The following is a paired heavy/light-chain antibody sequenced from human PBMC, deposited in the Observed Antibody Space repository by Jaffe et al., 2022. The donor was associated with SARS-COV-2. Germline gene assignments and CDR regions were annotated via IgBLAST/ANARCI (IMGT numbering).Light chain of an antibody. CDR2: EDS. CDR3: QSYDKNSVV. CDR1: SGRIASNY. Sequence: NFMLTQPHSVSESPGKTVTISCTRSSGRIASNYVQWYQQRPGSSPTTVIYEDSQRPYGVPDRFSGSIDSSSNSASLTISGLKTEDEADYYCQSYDKNSVVFGGGTKLTVL. V-gene: IGLV6-57*01. J-gene: IGLJ2*01.
Heavy chain of an antibody. J-gene: IGHJ6*02. V-gene: IGHV4-59*13. CDR2: VDNSGST. D-gene: IGHD3-10*01. Sequence: QVQLQESGPGQVKPSETLSLTCSVSGGSISEYFWSWIRQAPGKGLEWIGYVDNSGSTKYNPALQSRVTISMDTSKNRLSLKLTSVTTADTAVYYCARDQFFRGGYSGTPLYYYYSMDVWGQGTTVTVSS. CDR3: ARDQFFRGGYSGTPLYYYYSMDV. CDR1: GGSISEYF.